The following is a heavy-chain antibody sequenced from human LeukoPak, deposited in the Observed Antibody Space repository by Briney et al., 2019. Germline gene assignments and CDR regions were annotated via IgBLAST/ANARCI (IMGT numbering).Heavy chain of an antibody. Sequence: PGGSLRLSCAASGFTFDDYAMHWVRQAPGKGLEWVSAISGSGGSTYYADSVKGRFTISRDNSKNTLYLQMNSLRAEDTAVYYCANKLFSKYYFDYWGQGTLVTVSS. CDR3: ANKLFSKYYFDY. J-gene: IGHJ4*02. CDR1: GFTFDDYA. CDR2: ISGSGGST. V-gene: IGHV3-23*01. D-gene: IGHD3-3*01.